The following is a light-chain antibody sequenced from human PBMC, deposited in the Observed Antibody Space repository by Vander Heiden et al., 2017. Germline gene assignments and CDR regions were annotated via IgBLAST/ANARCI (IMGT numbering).Light chain of an antibody. CDR3: AAWDDTLDGYV. V-gene: IGLV1-44*01. Sequence: QSVLTPPPSASGTPGQTINITCSGSRSNSGSNTGNWYHQVPGAAPKLVIHRNNQRPSGVSDRFSGSKSGTSASLAIAGLQSDDEGDYYCAAWDDTLDGYVFGPGTRVTVL. CDR1: RSNSGSNT. J-gene: IGLJ1*01. CDR2: RNN.